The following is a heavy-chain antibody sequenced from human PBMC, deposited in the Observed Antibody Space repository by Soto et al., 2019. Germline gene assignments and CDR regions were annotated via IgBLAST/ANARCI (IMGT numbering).Heavy chain of an antibody. CDR3: ARIWGGGDIELVPAAVIDY. V-gene: IGHV3-48*02. CDR1: GFTFSSYS. CDR2: ISSSSSTI. Sequence: EVQLVESGGGLVQPGGSLRLSCAASGFTFSSYSMNWVRQAPGKGLEWVSYISSSSSTIYYADSVKGRFTISRDNAKNSLYLQMNSLRDEDTAVYYCARIWGGGDIELVPAAVIDYWGQGTLVTVSS. D-gene: IGHD2-2*01. J-gene: IGHJ4*02.